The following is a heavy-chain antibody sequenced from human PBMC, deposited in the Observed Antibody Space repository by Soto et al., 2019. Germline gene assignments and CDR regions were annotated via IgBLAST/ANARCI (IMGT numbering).Heavy chain of an antibody. CDR1: GYTFTSYG. Sequence: ASVKVSCKASGYTFTSYGISWVRQAPGQGLEWMEWISAYNGNTNYAQKLKGRVTMTTDTSTSTAYMELRSLSFGDTAEYYCAREGYYFILTGYYIIHYYYGMDVWCQGTTVTVSS. CDR3: AREGYYFILTGYYIIHYYYGMDV. CDR2: ISAYNGNT. J-gene: IGHJ6*02. D-gene: IGHD3-9*01. V-gene: IGHV1-18*01.